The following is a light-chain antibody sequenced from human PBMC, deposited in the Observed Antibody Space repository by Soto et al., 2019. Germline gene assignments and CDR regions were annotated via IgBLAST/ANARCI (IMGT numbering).Light chain of an antibody. CDR1: QSLNTY. J-gene: IGKJ4*01. CDR3: QQRRGWPLT. CDR2: DAS. V-gene: IGKV3-11*01. Sequence: EIVLTQSPATLSLSPGERATLSCRASQSLNTYLAWFQQKPGQAPRLLIYDASNRATCIPARFSGSGSGTDFTLTIGGLEPADFAVYYCQQRRGWPLTFGGGTKVEIK.